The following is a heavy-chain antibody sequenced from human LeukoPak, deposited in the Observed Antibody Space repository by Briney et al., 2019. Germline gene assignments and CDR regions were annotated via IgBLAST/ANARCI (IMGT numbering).Heavy chain of an antibody. V-gene: IGHV5-51*01. D-gene: IGHD6-19*01. Sequence: GESLKISCKGSGYGFTSYWIGWVRQMPGKGLEWMGIIYPGDSDTRYSPSFQGQVTISADKSISTAYLQWSSLKASDTAMYYCATSGHAVSGWYYFDYWGQGTLVTVSS. CDR2: IYPGDSDT. CDR1: GYGFTSYW. CDR3: ATSGHAVSGWYYFDY. J-gene: IGHJ4*02.